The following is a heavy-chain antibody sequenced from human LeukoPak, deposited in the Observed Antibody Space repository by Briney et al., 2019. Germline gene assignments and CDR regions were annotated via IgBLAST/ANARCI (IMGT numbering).Heavy chain of an antibody. CDR2: VFHSGTT. CDR3: ARSVAGSSSFYYMDV. V-gene: IGHV4-59*11. D-gene: IGHD6-25*01. Sequence: SETLSLTCTVSGGSIRGHYWSLIRRPPGKGLEWIAYVFHSGTTNYNPSLKSRVSISRDMSKNHFSLKMTSVTSADTAVYYCARSVAGSSSFYYMDVWGNGTTVTVSS. J-gene: IGHJ6*03. CDR1: GGSIRGHY.